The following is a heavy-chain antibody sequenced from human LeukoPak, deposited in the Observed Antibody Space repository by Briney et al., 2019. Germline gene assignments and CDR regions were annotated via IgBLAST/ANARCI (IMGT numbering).Heavy chain of an antibody. Sequence: KPSETLSLTCTVSGGSISSYYWSWIRQPPGKGLEWIGYIYYSGSTNYNPSLKSRVTISVDTSKNQFSLKLSSVTAADTAVYYCAREGGRYYYDSSGYLTTPFDYWGQGTLVTVSS. CDR2: IYYSGST. J-gene: IGHJ4*02. CDR1: GGSISSYY. V-gene: IGHV4-59*01. CDR3: AREGGRYYYDSSGYLTTPFDY. D-gene: IGHD3-22*01.